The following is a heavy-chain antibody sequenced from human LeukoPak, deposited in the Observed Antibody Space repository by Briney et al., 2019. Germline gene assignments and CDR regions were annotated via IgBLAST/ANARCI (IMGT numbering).Heavy chain of an antibody. CDR1: GYTFTSYG. CDR2: ISAYNGNT. D-gene: IGHD3-22*01. J-gene: IGHJ6*02. V-gene: IGHV1-18*01. CDR3: ARDSIDSNYYDSSGYGGYGMDV. Sequence: ASVKVSCKASGYTFTSYGISWVRQAPGQGLEWMGWISAYNGNTNYAQKLQGRVTMTTDTSTSTAYMELRSLRSDDTAVYYCARDSIDSNYYDSSGYGGYGMDVWGQGTTVTVSS.